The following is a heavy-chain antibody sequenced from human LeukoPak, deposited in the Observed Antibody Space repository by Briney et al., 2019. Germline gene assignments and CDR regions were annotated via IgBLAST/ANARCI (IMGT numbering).Heavy chain of an antibody. CDR1: GFTFTNYW. CDR3: ARDLRAGSYGFD. CDR2: IKQDGSQK. Sequence: GGSLRLSCAASGFTFTNYWMSWVRQAPGKGLEWVANIKQDGSQKYYVDSVKGRFTISRDNARNSVYLQMNSLRAEDTAVYYCARDLRAGSYGFDWGQGTLVTVSS. J-gene: IGHJ4*02. V-gene: IGHV3-7*01. D-gene: IGHD5-18*01.